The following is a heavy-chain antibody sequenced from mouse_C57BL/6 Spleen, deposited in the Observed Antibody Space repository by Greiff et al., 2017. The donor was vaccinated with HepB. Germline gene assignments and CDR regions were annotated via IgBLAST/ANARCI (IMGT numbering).Heavy chain of an antibody. CDR1: GFSLTSYG. D-gene: IGHD2-12*01. CDR2: IWSGGST. V-gene: IGHV2-2*01. CDR3: ARKTTIVTSYAMDY. Sequence: VKVVESGPGLVQPSQSLSITCTVSGFSLTSYGVHWVRQSPGKGLEWLGVIWSGGSTDYNAAFISRLSISKDNSKSQVFFKMNRLQADDTAIYYCARKTTIVTSYAMDYWGQGTSVTVSS. J-gene: IGHJ4*01.